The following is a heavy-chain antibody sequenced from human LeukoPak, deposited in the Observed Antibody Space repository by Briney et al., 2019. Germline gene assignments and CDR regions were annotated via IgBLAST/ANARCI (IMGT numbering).Heavy chain of an antibody. V-gene: IGHV4-59*01. D-gene: IGHD3-16*01. J-gene: IGHJ5*02. CDR1: GGSISSYY. CDR3: ARASLYNWFDP. Sequence: SETLSLTCTVSGGSISSYYWSWIRQPPGKGLEWIGYIYYSGSTNYNPFLKSRVTISVDTSKNQFSLKLSSVTAADTAVYYCARASLYNWFDPWGQGTLVTVSS. CDR2: IYYSGST.